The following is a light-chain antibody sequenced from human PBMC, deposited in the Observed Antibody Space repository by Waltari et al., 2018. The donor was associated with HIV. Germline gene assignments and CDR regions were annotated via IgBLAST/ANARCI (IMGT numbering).Light chain of an antibody. CDR2: GNN. CDR1: SSNIGSNY. J-gene: IGLJ2*01. Sequence: QSVLTQPPSVSAAPGQKVTISCSGSSSNIGSNYVSWYQQLPGTAPKFLIYGNNTRPSGIPDGFSGSKSGTSATLGITGRQTGDEADYYCATWDSSLSAVVFGGGTKLTVL. V-gene: IGLV1-51*01. CDR3: ATWDSSLSAVV.